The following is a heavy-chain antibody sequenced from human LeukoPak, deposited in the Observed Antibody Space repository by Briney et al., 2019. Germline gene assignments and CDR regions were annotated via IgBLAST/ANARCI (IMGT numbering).Heavy chain of an antibody. CDR3: AKDPGRIVGSTGVDY. J-gene: IGHJ4*02. V-gene: IGHV3-23*01. Sequence: PGGSLRLSCAASGFTFSSYAMSWVRQAPGKGLEWVSTISGSGGSTYYADSVRGRFAISRDNSKNTLSLQMNSLRVEDTAVYYCAKDPGRIVGSTGVDYWGQGTLVTVSS. D-gene: IGHD1-26*01. CDR1: GFTFSSYA. CDR2: ISGSGGST.